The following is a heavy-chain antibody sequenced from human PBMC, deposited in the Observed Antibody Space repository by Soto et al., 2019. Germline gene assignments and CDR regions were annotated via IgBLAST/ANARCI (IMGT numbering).Heavy chain of an antibody. Sequence: GGSLRLSCAASGFTFSDYYTSWIRQAPGKGLEWVSYISSSSSYTNYADSVKGRFTISRDNAKNSLYLQMNSLRAEDTAVYYCARGPHGYSGYDHRDYYYYGMDVWGQGTTVTVSS. J-gene: IGHJ6*02. D-gene: IGHD5-12*01. CDR2: ISSSSSYT. V-gene: IGHV3-11*06. CDR3: ARGPHGYSGYDHRDYYYYGMDV. CDR1: GFTFSDYY.